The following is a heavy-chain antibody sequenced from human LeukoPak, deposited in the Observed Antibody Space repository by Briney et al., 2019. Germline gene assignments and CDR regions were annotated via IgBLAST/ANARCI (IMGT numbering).Heavy chain of an antibody. J-gene: IGHJ4*02. CDR2: ITSGSDYM. CDR1: GSTFSSYS. D-gene: IGHD3-22*01. CDR3: ARSGHYYDRRGSEPN. Sequence: RSLRLSCAASGSTFSSYSMNWVRQAPGKGPEWVSSITSGSDYMFYADSVKGRFTISRDNAKNSLYLQMTSLRVDDTAVYYCARSGHYYDRRGSEPNWGQGTLVTVSS. V-gene: IGHV3-21*01.